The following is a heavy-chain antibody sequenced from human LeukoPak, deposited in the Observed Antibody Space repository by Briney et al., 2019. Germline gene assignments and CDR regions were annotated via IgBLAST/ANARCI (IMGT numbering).Heavy chain of an antibody. V-gene: IGHV3-48*01. CDR3: ARGISGKSPPAPT. D-gene: IGHD3-3*02. Sequence: TGGSLRLSCAASGFTFSSYSMTWVRQAPGKGLEWVSYISSSSTIYYADSVKGRFTISRDNAKNSLYLQMNSLRAEDTAVYYCARGISGKSPPAPTWGQGTLVTVSS. CDR1: GFTFSSYS. CDR2: ISSSSTI. J-gene: IGHJ5*02.